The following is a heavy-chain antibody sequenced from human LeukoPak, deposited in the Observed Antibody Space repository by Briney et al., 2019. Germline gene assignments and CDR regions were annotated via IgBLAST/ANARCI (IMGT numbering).Heavy chain of an antibody. CDR2: IIPIFGTA. J-gene: IGHJ6*03. CDR1: GGTFSSYA. V-gene: IGHV1-69*05. Sequence: SVKVSCKASGGTFSSYAISWVRQAPGQGLEWMGGIIPIFGTANYAQKFQGRVTITTGEFTSTAYMELSSLRSEDTAVYYCARDLGATNYYYYYMDVWGKGTTVTVSS. CDR3: ARDLGATNYYYYYMDV. D-gene: IGHD1-26*01.